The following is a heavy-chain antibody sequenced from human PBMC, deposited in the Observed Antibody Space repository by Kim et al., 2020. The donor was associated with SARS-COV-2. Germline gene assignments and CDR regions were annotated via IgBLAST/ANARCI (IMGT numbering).Heavy chain of an antibody. CDR1: GFTFGDYA. CDR3: TRYRCSSTSCSSFQH. CDR2: IRSKAYGGTT. D-gene: IGHD2-2*01. Sequence: GGSLRLSCTASGFTFGDYAMSWFRKAPGKGLEWVGFIRSKAYGGTTEYAASVKGRFTISRDDSKSIAYLQMNSLKTEDTAVYYCTRYRCSSTSCSSFQHWGQGTLVTVSS. V-gene: IGHV3-49*03. J-gene: IGHJ1*01.